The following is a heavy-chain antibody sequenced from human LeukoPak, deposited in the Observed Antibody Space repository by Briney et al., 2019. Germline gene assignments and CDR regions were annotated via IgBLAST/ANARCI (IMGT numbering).Heavy chain of an antibody. D-gene: IGHD4-11*01. Sequence: SETLSLTCTVSGGSISSSSYYWGWIRQPPGKGLEWIGSIYYSGSTYYNPSLKSRVTISVDTSKNQFSLKLSSVTAADTAVYYCARHSFYSNRLHWGQGTLVTDSS. J-gene: IGHJ4*02. CDR2: IYYSGST. V-gene: IGHV4-39*01. CDR3: ARHSFYSNRLH. CDR1: GGSISSSSYY.